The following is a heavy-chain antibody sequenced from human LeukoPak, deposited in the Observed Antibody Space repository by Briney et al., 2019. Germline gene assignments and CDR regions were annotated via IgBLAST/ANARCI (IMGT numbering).Heavy chain of an antibody. D-gene: IGHD3-10*02. CDR3: ARGRIERRSMIGDY. V-gene: IGHV3-33*01. J-gene: IGHJ4*02. CDR2: MCHDGGSG. CDR1: GGTFSTSD. Sequence: AGTLTLTCALSGGTFSTSDRRWGRHTPAEGRQEGAVMCHDGGSGNYEQSVKSRFTISRDSSKNSLYLQLSTLTVEDTAVYYCARGRIERRSMIGDYWGQGTLVTVSS.